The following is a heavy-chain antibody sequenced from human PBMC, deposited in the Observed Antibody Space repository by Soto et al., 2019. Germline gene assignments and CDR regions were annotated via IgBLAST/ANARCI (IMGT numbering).Heavy chain of an antibody. CDR2: ISSSSIYI. Sequence: EVQLVESGGGLVKPGGSLRLSCAASGFTFSSYSMNWVRQAPGKGLEWVSSISSSSIYIYYADSVKGRFTISRDNAKNSLYLQMKSLRAEDTAVSYCAGIQLGYDAFDIWGQGAMVTVSS. CDR1: GFTFSSYS. J-gene: IGHJ3*02. D-gene: IGHD6-6*01. V-gene: IGHV3-21*01. CDR3: AGIQLGYDAFDI.